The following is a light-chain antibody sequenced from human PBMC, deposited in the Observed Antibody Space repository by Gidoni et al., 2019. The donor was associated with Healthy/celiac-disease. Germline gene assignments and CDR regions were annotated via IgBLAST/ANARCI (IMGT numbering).Light chain of an antibody. CDR3: QQLNSYRLT. J-gene: IGKJ5*01. V-gene: IGKV1-9*01. Sequence: DIQLTQSPSFLSASVGDRVTITCRASQGISSYLAWYQQKPGKAPKLLIYAASTLQSGVPSRFSGSGSGTEFTLTISSLQPEDFATYYCQQLNSYRLTFXQXTRLEIK. CDR1: QGISSY. CDR2: AAS.